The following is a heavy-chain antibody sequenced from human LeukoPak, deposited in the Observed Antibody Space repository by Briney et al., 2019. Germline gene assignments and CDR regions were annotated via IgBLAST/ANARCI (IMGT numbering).Heavy chain of an antibody. Sequence: SQTLSLTCAISGDSVSSNSAAWSWIRQSPSRGLEWLGRTYYRSQWFNDYAVSVKSRIIINPDTSKNQFSLQLDSVTPEDTAVYYCAKDGDRQTFHIWGQGTMVTVSS. J-gene: IGHJ3*02. CDR1: GDSVSSNSAA. V-gene: IGHV6-1*01. CDR3: AKDGDRQTFHI. D-gene: IGHD3-10*01. CDR2: TYYRSQWFN.